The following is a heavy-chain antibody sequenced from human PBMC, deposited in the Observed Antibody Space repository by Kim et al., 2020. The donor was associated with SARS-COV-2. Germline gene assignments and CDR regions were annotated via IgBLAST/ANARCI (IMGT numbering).Heavy chain of an antibody. CDR3: TRDRTYYDFWSGYYAYYYYYMDV. CDR1: GFTFGDYA. V-gene: IGHV3-49*04. D-gene: IGHD3-3*01. J-gene: IGHJ6*03. Sequence: GGSLRLSCTASGFTFGDYAMSWVRQAPGKGLEWVGFIGSKAYGETTEYAASVKGRFTISRDDSKSIAYLQMNSLKTEDTAVYYCTRDRTYYDFWSGYYAYYYYYMDVWGKGTTVTVSS. CDR2: IGSKAYGETT.